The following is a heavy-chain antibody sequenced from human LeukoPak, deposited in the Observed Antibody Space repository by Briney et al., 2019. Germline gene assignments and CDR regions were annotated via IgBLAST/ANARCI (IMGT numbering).Heavy chain of an antibody. J-gene: IGHJ5*02. D-gene: IGHD5-12*01. CDR3: ARNRGGYDFNCWFDP. CDR1: GFTFSSYA. Sequence: PGGSLRLSCAASGFTFSSYAMSWVRQAPGKGLEWVSAISGSGGSTYYADSVKGRFTISRDNSKNTLYLQMNSLRAEDTAVYYCARNRGGYDFNCWFDPWGQGTLVTVSS. V-gene: IGHV3-23*01. CDR2: ISGSGGST.